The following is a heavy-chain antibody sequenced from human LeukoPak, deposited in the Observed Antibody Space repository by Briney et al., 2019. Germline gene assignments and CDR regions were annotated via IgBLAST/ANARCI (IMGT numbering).Heavy chain of an antibody. D-gene: IGHD6-13*01. CDR1: GFTFSSNW. Sequence: GGSLRLSCAASGFTFSSNWMHWVRQAPGKGLVWVSRINEDGSTTSYADSVKGRFTVSRDNAKNTLYLQVNNLRAEDTAVYYCARGPSSNWSGLDFWGQGTLLTVSS. CDR3: ARGPSSNWSGLDF. CDR2: INEDGSTT. V-gene: IGHV3-74*01. J-gene: IGHJ4*02.